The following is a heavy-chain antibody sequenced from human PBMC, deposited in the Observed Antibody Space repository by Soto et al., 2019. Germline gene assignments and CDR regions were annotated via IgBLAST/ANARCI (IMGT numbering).Heavy chain of an antibody. J-gene: IGHJ4*01. V-gene: IGHV6-1*01. CDR2: TYYRSKWYY. Sequence: QVQLQQSGPGLVKPSQTLSLTCAITGDSVSSNSAGWSWVRQSPSRGLEWLGRTYYRSKWYYEYAVSVRGRITINPDTSKNQYSLQLNSVTPDDTDVYFCARGEQYRGRIFDYWGQGTLVTVSS. CDR1: GDSVSSNSAG. CDR3: ARGEQYRGRIFDY. D-gene: IGHD1-26*01.